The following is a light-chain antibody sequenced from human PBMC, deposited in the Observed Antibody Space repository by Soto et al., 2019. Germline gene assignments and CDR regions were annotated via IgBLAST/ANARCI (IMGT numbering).Light chain of an antibody. CDR1: QDVSIW. Sequence: DIQMTQSPSSLSASVGDKVTITCRASQDVSIWLAWFQQKPGEAPKLLIYGASSLQSGVPSRFSVTGSGTDFTLTINSLQPEDFATYYCLQAKSFPRTFGGGTKVEVK. CDR3: LQAKSFPRT. V-gene: IGKV1-12*01. CDR2: GAS. J-gene: IGKJ4*01.